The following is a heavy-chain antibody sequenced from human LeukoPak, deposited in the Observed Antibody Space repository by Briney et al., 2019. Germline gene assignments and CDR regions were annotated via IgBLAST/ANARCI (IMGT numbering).Heavy chain of an antibody. D-gene: IGHD7-27*01. Sequence: PGGSLRLSCAASGFTVSSNFMSWVRQAPGKGLEWVSVIYSGGNTYYSDAAKGGFTISRDNSKNTLYLQMNSLRAEDTAVYYCARDPYSGELGAFDIWGQGTMVTVSS. CDR3: ARDPYSGELGAFDI. V-gene: IGHV3-53*01. J-gene: IGHJ3*02. CDR2: IYSGGNT. CDR1: GFTVSSNF.